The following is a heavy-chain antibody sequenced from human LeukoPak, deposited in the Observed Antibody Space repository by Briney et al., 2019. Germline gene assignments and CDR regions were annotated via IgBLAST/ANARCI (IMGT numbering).Heavy chain of an antibody. CDR2: IYTSGST. CDR1: GGSISSGRYY. CDR3: ARRGGLLWFGRESFGY. Sequence: SETLSLTCTVSGGSISSGRYYWSWIRQPAGKGLEWIGRIYTSGSTNYNPSLKSRVTISVDTSKNQFSLKLSSVTAADTAVYYCARRGGLLWFGRESFGYWGQGTLVTVSS. V-gene: IGHV4-61*02. J-gene: IGHJ4*02. D-gene: IGHD3-10*01.